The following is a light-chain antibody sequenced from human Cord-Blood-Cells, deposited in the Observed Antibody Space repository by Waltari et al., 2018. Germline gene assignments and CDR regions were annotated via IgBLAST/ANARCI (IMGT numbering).Light chain of an antibody. CDR2: DVS. CDR3: SSYTSSSTWV. J-gene: IGLJ3*02. V-gene: IGLV2-14*03. Sequence: SALTQPASVSGSPGQSLTISCTCTCNYAGGSHYVSWYQQHPGKAPKLMIYDVSNRPSGVSNRFSGSKSGNTASLTISGLQAEDEADYYCSSYTSSSTWVFGGGTKLTVL. CDR1: CNYAGGSHY.